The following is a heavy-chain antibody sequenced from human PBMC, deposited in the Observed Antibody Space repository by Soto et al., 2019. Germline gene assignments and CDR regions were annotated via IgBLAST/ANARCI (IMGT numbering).Heavy chain of an antibody. V-gene: IGHV4-34*01. CDR1: GGSFSGYY. CDR2: INHSGST. D-gene: IGHD1-26*01. CDR3: ARDGGLVGVNTYFDY. Sequence: PSETLSITCAVYGGSFSGYYWSWIRQPPGKGLEWIGEINHSGSTNYNPSLKSRVTISVDTSKNQFSLKLSSVTAADTAVYYCARDGGLVGVNTYFDYWGLGTLVTVS. J-gene: IGHJ4*02.